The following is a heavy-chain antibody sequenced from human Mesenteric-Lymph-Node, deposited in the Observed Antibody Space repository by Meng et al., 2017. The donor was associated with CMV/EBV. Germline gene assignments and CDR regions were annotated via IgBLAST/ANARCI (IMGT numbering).Heavy chain of an antibody. V-gene: IGHV1-2*02. CDR1: GYTFTGYY. CDR2: INPKSGDT. J-gene: IGHJ4*02. Sequence: ASVKVSCKASGYTFTGYYIHWVRQAPGQGLEWMGWINPKSGDTKHAQKLQGRVTMTRDTSISTAYMEVGSLRSDDTAVYYCARDTPGEDKWDWGQGTLVTVSS. CDR3: ARDTPGEDKWD. D-gene: IGHD2-15*01.